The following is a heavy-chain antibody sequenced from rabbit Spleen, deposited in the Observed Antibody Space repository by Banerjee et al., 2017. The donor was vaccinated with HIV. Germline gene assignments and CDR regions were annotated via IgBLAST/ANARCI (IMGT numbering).Heavy chain of an antibody. CDR3: ARGSATMTMVITGFYFDL. CDR2: IYGGVIGST. J-gene: IGHJ4*01. CDR1: GFSFSSSSY. Sequence: QSLEESGGDLVKPGASLTLTCTASGFSFSSSSYMCWVRQAPGKGLECIACIYGGVIGSTYYATWAKGRFTISKTSSTTVTLQMTSLTAADTATYFCARGSATMTMVITGFYFDLWGPGTLVTVS. V-gene: IGHV1S40*01. D-gene: IGHD2-1*01.